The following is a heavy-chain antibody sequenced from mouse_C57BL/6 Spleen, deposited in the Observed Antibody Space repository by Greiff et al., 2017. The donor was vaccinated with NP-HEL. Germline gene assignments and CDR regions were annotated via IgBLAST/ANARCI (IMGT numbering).Heavy chain of an antibody. Sequence: EVKLMESGGGLVKPGGSLKLSCAASGFTFSSYTMSWVRQTPEKRLEWVATISGGGGNTYYPDSVKGRFTISRDNAKNTLYLQMSSLRSEDTALYYCARYDGYYEGYFDYWGQGTTLTVSS. V-gene: IGHV5-9*01. CDR2: ISGGGGNT. J-gene: IGHJ2*01. D-gene: IGHD2-3*01. CDR3: ARYDGYYEGYFDY. CDR1: GFTFSSYT.